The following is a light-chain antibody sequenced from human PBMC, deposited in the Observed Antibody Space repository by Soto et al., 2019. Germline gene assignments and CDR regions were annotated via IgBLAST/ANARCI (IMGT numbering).Light chain of an antibody. J-gene: IGKJ3*01. CDR3: QKYGSSPVFT. CDR2: GAS. CDR1: QSVSSSY. V-gene: IGKV3-20*01. Sequence: EIVLTQSPGTLSLSPGERATLSCRASQSVSSSYLAWYQQKPGQAPRLLIYGASSRATGIPDRFSGSGSVTDFTLTISRLEPEDFAVYYWQKYGSSPVFTFGPGTKVDIK.